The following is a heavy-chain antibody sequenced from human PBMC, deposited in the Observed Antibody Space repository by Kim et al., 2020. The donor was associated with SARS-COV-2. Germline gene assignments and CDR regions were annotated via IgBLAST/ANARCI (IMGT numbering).Heavy chain of an antibody. V-gene: IGHV1-18*01. CDR3: ARASLHYYDSSGYLT. J-gene: IGHJ1*01. Sequence: ASVKVSCKASGYTCTSDGISWVRKAPGQGLEWMGWISADNGNTNYAQKRQGRGTMTTDTSTSTAYMELRSLRSDDTAVYYCARASLHYYDSSGYLTWGQG. CDR1: GYTCTSDG. CDR2: ISADNGNT. D-gene: IGHD3-22*01.